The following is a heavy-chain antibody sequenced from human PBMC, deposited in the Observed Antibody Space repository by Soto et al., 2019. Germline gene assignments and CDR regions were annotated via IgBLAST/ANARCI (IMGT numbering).Heavy chain of an antibody. V-gene: IGHV3-33*01. CDR2: IWYDGSEK. CDR3: ARDSGGDYHNYYMDV. Sequence: QMQLVESGGGVVQPGTSLRLSCAASGFSFSNYAMHWVRQAPGKGLEWVTIIWYDGSEKNYGHSVKGRFTISRDTSKNPLYLQMNSLRVEDTAVYYCARDSGGDYHNYYMDVWGKGTTVTVSS. D-gene: IGHD4-17*01. CDR1: GFSFSNYA. J-gene: IGHJ6*03.